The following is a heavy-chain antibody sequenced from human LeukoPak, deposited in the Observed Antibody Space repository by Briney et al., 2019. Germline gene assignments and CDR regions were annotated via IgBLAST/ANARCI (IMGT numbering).Heavy chain of an antibody. Sequence: PGGSLRLSCAASGFTFSSSAMSWVRQAPGKGLEWVSTITNSGDSTYYADSVKGRFTISRDNSKNTVYLQVNSLRADDTAVYYCAKDAGCSNWGQGTLVTVSS. J-gene: IGHJ4*02. CDR2: ITNSGDST. V-gene: IGHV3-23*01. CDR1: GFTFSSSA. CDR3: AKDAGCSN. D-gene: IGHD3-10*02.